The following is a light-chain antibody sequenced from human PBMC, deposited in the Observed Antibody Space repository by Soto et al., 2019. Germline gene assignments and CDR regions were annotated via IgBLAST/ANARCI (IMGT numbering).Light chain of an antibody. CDR2: EVN. CDR1: RSDVGGYNY. Sequence: QSALTQPASVSGSPGQSITISCTGTRSDVGGYNYVSLYQQHPGKAPKLMIFEVNNRPSGVSNRFSGSKSGNTASLTISGLQAEDEADYYCSAFTSTNTWLFGGGTKVTVL. V-gene: IGLV2-14*01. CDR3: SAFTSTNTWL. J-gene: IGLJ3*02.